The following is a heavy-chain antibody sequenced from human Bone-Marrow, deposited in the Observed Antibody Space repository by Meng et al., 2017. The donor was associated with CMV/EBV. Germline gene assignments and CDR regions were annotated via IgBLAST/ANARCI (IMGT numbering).Heavy chain of an antibody. J-gene: IGHJ3*02. CDR1: GGSISSGSYY. V-gene: IGHV4-61*02. D-gene: IGHD2-8*01. Sequence: QVQLQESGPGLVKPSQTPSLTCTVSGGSISSGSYYWSWIRQPAGKGLEWIGRIYTSGSTNYNPSLKSRVTISVDTSKNQFSLKLSSVTAADTAVYYCARRVLKNGAFDIWGQGTMVTVSS. CDR2: IYTSGST. CDR3: ARRVLKNGAFDI.